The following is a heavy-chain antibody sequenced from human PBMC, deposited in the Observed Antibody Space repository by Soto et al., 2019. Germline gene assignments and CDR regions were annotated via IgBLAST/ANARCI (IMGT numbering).Heavy chain of an antibody. V-gene: IGHV3-21*04. CDR3: ARAGTVTTLDYYYYYGMDV. Sequence: GGSLRLSCAASGFNFNSYTINWVRQAPGKRLEWLSSISSSGYIFSTDSVRGRFTISRDNAKNSVYLQINSLRSEDTAVYYCARAGTVTTLDYYYYYGMDVWGQGTTVTVSS. J-gene: IGHJ6*02. CDR2: ISSSGYI. D-gene: IGHD4-4*01. CDR1: GFNFNSYT.